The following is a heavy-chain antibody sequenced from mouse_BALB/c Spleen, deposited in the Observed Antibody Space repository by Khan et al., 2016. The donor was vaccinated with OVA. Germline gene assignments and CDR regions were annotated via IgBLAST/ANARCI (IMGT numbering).Heavy chain of an antibody. CDR1: GYSFTGYF. CDR2: INPHIGET. CDR3: ARIYRSDFDY. J-gene: IGHJ2*01. D-gene: IGHD1-1*01. Sequence: VQLKQSGPELVKPGASVNISCKASGYSFTGYFMNWVMQSHGKSLEWIGRINPHIGETFYNQKFKGKATLTVDESSRTAHMALRGLASEDSAVYYCARIYRSDFDYWGQGTTLTVSS. V-gene: IGHV1-20*02.